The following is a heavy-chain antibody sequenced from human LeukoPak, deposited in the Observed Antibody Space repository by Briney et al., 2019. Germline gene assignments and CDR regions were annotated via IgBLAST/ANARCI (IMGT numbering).Heavy chain of an antibody. V-gene: IGHV3-64*01. CDR3: ARDSDSSGYYYGMDV. Sequence: GGSLRPSCAASVFTFSSYAMHWVRQAPGKGLEYVSAISSNGGSTYYANSVKGRFTISRDNSKNTLYLQMGSLRAEDMAVYYCARDSDSSGYYYGMDVWGQGTTVTVSS. CDR2: ISSNGGST. CDR1: VFTFSSYA. J-gene: IGHJ6*02. D-gene: IGHD3-22*01.